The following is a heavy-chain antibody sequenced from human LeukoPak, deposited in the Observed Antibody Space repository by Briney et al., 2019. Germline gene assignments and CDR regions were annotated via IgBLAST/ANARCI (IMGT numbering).Heavy chain of an antibody. V-gene: IGHV3-30*04. CDR3: VRARAGGLDY. CDR2: LSFDGAHK. J-gene: IGHJ4*02. Sequence: GGSLRLSCAASGFTFRHYAVHWVRRAPGRGLERVAVLSFDGAHKYYAESVKGRFTISKDNSNNTLFLQMDSLRLEDTALYYCVRARAGGLDYWGQGTLVTVSS. CDR1: GFTFRHYA. D-gene: IGHD3-16*01.